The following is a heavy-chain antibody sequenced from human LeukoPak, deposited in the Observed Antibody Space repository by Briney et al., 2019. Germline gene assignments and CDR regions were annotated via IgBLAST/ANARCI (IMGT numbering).Heavy chain of an antibody. CDR1: GFTFSSYG. J-gene: IGHJ4*02. Sequence: GGSLRLSCAASGFTFSSYGMHWVRQAPGKGLEWVAFIRYDGSNKYYADSVKGRFTISRDNSKNTLYLQMNSLRAEDTAVYYCAKDDFWSGYYIDYWGQGTLVTVSS. CDR2: IRYDGSNK. D-gene: IGHD3-3*01. V-gene: IGHV3-30*02. CDR3: AKDDFWSGYYIDY.